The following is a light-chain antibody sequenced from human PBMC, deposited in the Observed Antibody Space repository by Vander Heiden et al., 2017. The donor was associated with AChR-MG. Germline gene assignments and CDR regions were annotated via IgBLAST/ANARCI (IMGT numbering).Light chain of an antibody. J-gene: IGLJ3*02. CDR3: NSRDSSGNHLL. CDR2: GKN. Sequence: SSELTQDPAVSVALGQTVRITCQGDSLRSYYASWYQQKPGQAPVLVIYGKNNRPSGIPDRFSGSSSGNTASLTITGAQAEDEADYDCNSRDSSGNHLLFGGGTKLTGL. CDR1: SLRSYY. V-gene: IGLV3-19*01.